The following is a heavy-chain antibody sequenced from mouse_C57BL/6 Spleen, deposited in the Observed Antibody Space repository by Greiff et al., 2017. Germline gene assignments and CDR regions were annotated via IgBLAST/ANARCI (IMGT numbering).Heavy chain of an antibody. Sequence: QVQLQQSGAELVRPGTSVKVSCKASGYAFTNYLIEWVKQRPGQGLEWIGVINPGSGGTNYNEKFKGNSTLTADKSSSTAYMQLSSLTSEDSAVYFCARVYGSSHNWYFDVWGTGTTVTVSS. CDR3: ARVYGSSHNWYFDV. CDR2: INPGSGGT. J-gene: IGHJ1*03. D-gene: IGHD1-1*01. V-gene: IGHV1-54*01. CDR1: GYAFTNYL.